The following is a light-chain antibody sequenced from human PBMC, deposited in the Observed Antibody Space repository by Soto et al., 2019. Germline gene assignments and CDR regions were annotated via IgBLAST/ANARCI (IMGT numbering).Light chain of an antibody. CDR3: QQTYITWT. J-gene: IGKJ1*01. CDR1: QSISSF. Sequence: DIQMTQSPSSLSASVGDGVTITCRASQSISSFLNWYQQKPGKVPKLLIYAASTLQSEVPSRFSGSGSGTDFTLTISSLQPEDFATYYCQQTYITWTFGQGTKVDIK. V-gene: IGKV1-39*01. CDR2: AAS.